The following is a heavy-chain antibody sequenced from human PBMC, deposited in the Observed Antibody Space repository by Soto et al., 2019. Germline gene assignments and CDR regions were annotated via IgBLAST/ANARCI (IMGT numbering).Heavy chain of an antibody. J-gene: IGHJ4*02. Sequence: GESLKISCKASGYGLSSSWIAWVRQPPGKGLEWRVSIYPGDSETRYSPSFRGQVTISADTSTDTAFLQWSRLKASDSGMYYCAKHVDNFVAPYYFDAWGQGTQVTVSS. V-gene: IGHV5-51*01. CDR3: AKHVDNFVAPYYFDA. D-gene: IGHD5-12*01. CDR1: GYGLSSSW. CDR2: IYPGDSET.